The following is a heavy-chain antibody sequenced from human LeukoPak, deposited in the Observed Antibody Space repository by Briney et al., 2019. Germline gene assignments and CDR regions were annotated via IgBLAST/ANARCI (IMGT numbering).Heavy chain of an antibody. V-gene: IGHV3-33*01. Sequence: GGSLRLSCAASGFTYSSCGMHWVRQAPGKGLEWEAVIWYDGSNKYYADSVKGRFTISRDNSKNTLYLQMNSLRAEDTAVYYCARDRGITMVRGLLYWGQGTLVTVSS. CDR1: GFTYSSCG. J-gene: IGHJ4*02. CDR2: IWYDGSNK. D-gene: IGHD3-10*01. CDR3: ARDRGITMVRGLLY.